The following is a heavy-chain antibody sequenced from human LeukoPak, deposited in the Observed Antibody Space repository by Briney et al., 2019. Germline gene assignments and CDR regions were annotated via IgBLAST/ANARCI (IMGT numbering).Heavy chain of an antibody. V-gene: IGHV3-21*06. CDR1: GFTFSDYN. CDR3: ARVSTAVSLAIDS. Sequence: KSGGSLRLSCAASGFTFSDYNMNWVRQAPGKGLEWVSVISTSSTYIYYADSVKGRFTISRDNAKNSLYLQMNSPRAEDTAVYYCARVSTAVSLAIDSWGQGTLVTVST. J-gene: IGHJ4*02. D-gene: IGHD6-13*01. CDR2: ISTSSTYI.